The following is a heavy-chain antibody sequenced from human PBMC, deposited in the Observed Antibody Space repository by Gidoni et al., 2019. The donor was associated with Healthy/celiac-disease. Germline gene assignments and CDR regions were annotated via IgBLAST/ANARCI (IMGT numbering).Heavy chain of an antibody. CDR2: ISYEGSNK. J-gene: IGHJ4*02. Sequence: QVQLVASGWCVVQPGSSLRLSCASSGFTFSIYSMHWVRQAPGKGLEWVAVISYEGSNKYSEASVKCRFTISRDNSKNTLYLQMNILRAEDTAVYYCARDFSWLYFDYWGQGTLVPVSS. V-gene: IGHV3-30-3*01. D-gene: IGHD6-13*01. CDR3: ARDFSWLYFDY. CDR1: GFTFSIYS.